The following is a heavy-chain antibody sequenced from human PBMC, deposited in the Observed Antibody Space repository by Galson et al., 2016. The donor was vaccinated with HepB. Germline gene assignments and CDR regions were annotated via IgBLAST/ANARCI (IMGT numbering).Heavy chain of an antibody. D-gene: IGHD3-22*01. Sequence: SETLSLTCTVSGGSISTTNYYWGWIRQSPGKGLEWIGSVSYSGKTYYNPPFKSRVAISSDTSKNLFSLRLSSVTAADTAVYYCARHQITMIVLVTSDDAFDFWGPGTRVTVSS. J-gene: IGHJ3*01. V-gene: IGHV4-39*01. CDR3: ARHQITMIVLVTSDDAFDF. CDR2: VSYSGKT. CDR1: GGSISTTNYY.